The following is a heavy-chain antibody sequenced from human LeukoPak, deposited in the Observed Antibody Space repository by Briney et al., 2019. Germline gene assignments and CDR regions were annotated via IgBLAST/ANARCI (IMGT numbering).Heavy chain of an antibody. V-gene: IGHV5-51*01. J-gene: IGHJ3*02. D-gene: IGHD6-13*01. CDR2: IYPGDSDT. CDR1: GYSFTSYW. CDR3: ARQPGYSSSLYAFDI. Sequence: GESLKISCQGSGYSFTSYWIGWVRQMPGKGLEWMGIIYPGDSDTRYSPSFQGQVTISADKSISTAYLQWSSLKASDTAMYYCARQPGYSSSLYAFDIWGQGTMVTVSS.